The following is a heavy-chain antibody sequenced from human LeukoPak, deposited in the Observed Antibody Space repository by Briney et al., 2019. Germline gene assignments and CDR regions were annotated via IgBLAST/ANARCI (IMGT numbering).Heavy chain of an antibody. J-gene: IGHJ6*03. Sequence: SQTLSLTCAISGDSVSSNSAAWNWIRQSPSRGLEWLGRTYYRSKWYNDYAVSVKSRITINPDTSKNQFSLQLNSVTPEDTAVYYCARGVKGREMVVAYYYYMDVWGKGTTVTVSS. CDR2: TYYRSKWYN. V-gene: IGHV6-1*01. CDR1: GDSVSSNSAA. D-gene: IGHD2-15*01. CDR3: ARGVKGREMVVAYYYYMDV.